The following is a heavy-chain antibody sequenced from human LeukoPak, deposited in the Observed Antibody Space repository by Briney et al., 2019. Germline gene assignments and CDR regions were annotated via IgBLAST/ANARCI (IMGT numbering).Heavy chain of an antibody. Sequence: GGSLRLSCAASGFTVSSNYMSWVRQAPGKGLEWVSLIYSGVSTYYADSVKGRFTISRDNSKNTVYLQMNSLRAGDTAVYYCARVKVAGDYGMDVWGQGTTVTVSS. J-gene: IGHJ6*02. V-gene: IGHV3-53*01. CDR1: GFTVSSNY. CDR2: IYSGVST. CDR3: ARVKVAGDYGMDV. D-gene: IGHD4-17*01.